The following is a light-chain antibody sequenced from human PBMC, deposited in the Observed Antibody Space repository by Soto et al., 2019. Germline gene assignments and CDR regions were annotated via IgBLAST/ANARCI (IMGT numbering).Light chain of an antibody. Sequence: QSALTRHPSASGSPGQSVTISCTGTSSDVGAYKYVSWYQQYPGKAPKLMIYEVSKRPSGVPDRFSGSKSGNTASLTVSGLQAEDDADYYCTSYVGSDIWVFGGGTKLTVL. V-gene: IGLV2-8*01. CDR2: EVS. CDR3: TSYVGSDIWV. J-gene: IGLJ3*02. CDR1: SSDVGAYKY.